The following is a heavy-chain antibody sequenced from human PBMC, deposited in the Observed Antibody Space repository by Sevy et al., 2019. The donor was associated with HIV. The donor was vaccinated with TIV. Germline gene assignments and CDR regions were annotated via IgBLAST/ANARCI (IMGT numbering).Heavy chain of an antibody. CDR2: ISGTGTST. V-gene: IGHV3-23*01. Sequence: GGSLRLSCAASGFTISSSAMSWVRHAPGKGLEWVSLISGTGTSTYYADSVKGRFAISKDKSKSTLYLQMNSLRAEDTAMYYCAHDFRGRTSVTREIDYWGQGTLVTVSS. D-gene: IGHD4-17*01. J-gene: IGHJ4*02. CDR1: GFTISSSA. CDR3: AHDFRGRTSVTREIDY.